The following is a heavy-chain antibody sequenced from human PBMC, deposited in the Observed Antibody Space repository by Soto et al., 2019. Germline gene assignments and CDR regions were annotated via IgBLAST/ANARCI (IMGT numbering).Heavy chain of an antibody. CDR2: IYYSGST. D-gene: IGHD4-17*01. Sequence: SETLSLTCTVSGGSISSGGYYWSWIRQHPGKGLEWIGYIYYSGSTYYNPSLKSRVTISVDTSKNQFSLKLSSVTAADTAVYYCARATDYGDDSYYFDYWGQGTLVTVSS. CDR3: ARATDYGDDSYYFDY. J-gene: IGHJ4*02. CDR1: GGSISSGGYY. V-gene: IGHV4-31*03.